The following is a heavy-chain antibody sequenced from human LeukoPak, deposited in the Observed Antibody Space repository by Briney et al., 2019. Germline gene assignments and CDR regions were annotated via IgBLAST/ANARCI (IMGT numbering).Heavy chain of an antibody. CDR3: ARDLYSSGWCPFDY. J-gene: IGHJ4*02. V-gene: IGHV3-30*04. Sequence: PGGSLRLSCAASGFTFSSYAMHWVRQAPGKGLEWVASISFDGSNEHYADSVRGRFTISRDKSSDTLYLQMNGLRAEDTAVYYCARDLYSSGWCPFDYWGQGTLVTVSS. CDR1: GFTFSSYA. D-gene: IGHD6-19*01. CDR2: ISFDGSNE.